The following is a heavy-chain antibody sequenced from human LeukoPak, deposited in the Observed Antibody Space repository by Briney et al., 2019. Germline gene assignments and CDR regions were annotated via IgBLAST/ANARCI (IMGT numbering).Heavy chain of an antibody. CDR2: IIPIFGTA. Sequence: GASVKVSCTASGGTFSSYAISWVRQAPGQGLEWMGGIIPIFGTANYAQKFQGRVTITADESTSTAYMELSSLRSEDTAVYYCARLGYYGSGSYSYYFDYWGQGTLVTVSS. CDR1: GGTFSSYA. D-gene: IGHD3-10*01. V-gene: IGHV1-69*13. CDR3: ARLGYYGSGSYSYYFDY. J-gene: IGHJ4*02.